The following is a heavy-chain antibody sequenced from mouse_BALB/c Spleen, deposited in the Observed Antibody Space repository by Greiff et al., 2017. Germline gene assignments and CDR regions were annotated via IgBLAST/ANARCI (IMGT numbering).Heavy chain of an antibody. CDR1: GYTFTDYV. CDR2: IYPGSGST. J-gene: IGHJ2*01. D-gene: IGHD2-1*01. CDR3: ARGIYYGNYFDY. Sequence: QVQLQQSGPELVKPGASVKMSCKASGYTFTDYVISWVKQRTGQGLEWIGEIYPGSGSTYYNEKFKGKATLTADKSSNTAYMQLSSLTSEDSAVYFCARGIYYGNYFDYWGQGTTLTVSS. V-gene: IGHV1-77*01.